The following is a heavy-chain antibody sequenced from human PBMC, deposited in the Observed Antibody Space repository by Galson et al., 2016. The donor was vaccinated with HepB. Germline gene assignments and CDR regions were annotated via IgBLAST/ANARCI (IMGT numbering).Heavy chain of an antibody. V-gene: IGHV1-46*01. D-gene: IGHD6-6*01. CDR3: ARDLYSSSSGQEGMDI. CDR2: INPSGTST. CDR1: GYTFTNYG. J-gene: IGHJ6*02. Sequence: VKVSCKASGYTFTNYGLSWVRQAPGQGLEWVGDINPSGTSTSYAQKFQGRVTVSRDTSTSTVYMELSSLRSEDTAVYYCARDLYSSSSGQEGMDIWGQGTTVTIAS.